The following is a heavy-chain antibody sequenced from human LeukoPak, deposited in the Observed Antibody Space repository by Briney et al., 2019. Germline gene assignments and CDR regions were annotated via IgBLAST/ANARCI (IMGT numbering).Heavy chain of an antibody. V-gene: IGHV1-18*01. J-gene: IGHJ4*02. CDR1: GYTFSTYA. CDR2: ISVYKGNA. Sequence: ASVKVSCKASGYTFSTYAITWVRQAPVQGLEWMGWISVYKGNAQYAQKFQDRVTMTVDTSTSTAYMELRSLKSDDTAVYYCARGKYYYDNSGYYYPFDYWGLGTLITVSS. CDR3: ARGKYYYDNSGYYYPFDY. D-gene: IGHD3-22*01.